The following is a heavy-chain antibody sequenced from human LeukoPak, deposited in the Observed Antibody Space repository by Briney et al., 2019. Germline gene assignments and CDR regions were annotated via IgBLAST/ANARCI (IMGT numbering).Heavy chain of an antibody. D-gene: IGHD3-22*01. CDR3: ARAYYYDSSGYYYPYWYFDL. Sequence: SETLSLTCSVSGGPITSSSYYWGWIRQPPEKGLEWIGSIFHTGGTYYSPSLKSRVTISVDTSKNQFSLNLSSVTAADTAVYYCARAYYYDSSGYYYPYWYFDLWGRGTLVTVSS. V-gene: IGHV4-39*01. CDR2: IFHTGGT. CDR1: GGPITSSSYY. J-gene: IGHJ2*01.